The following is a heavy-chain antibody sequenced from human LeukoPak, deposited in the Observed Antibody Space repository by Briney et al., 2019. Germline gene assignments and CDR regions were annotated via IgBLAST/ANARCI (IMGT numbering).Heavy chain of an antibody. V-gene: IGHV3-23*01. J-gene: IGHJ4*02. CDR3: AKDGPLPSVVVPAAMDY. D-gene: IGHD2-2*01. CDR2: LSSSGSNT. CDR1: GFTFSSYA. Sequence: QSGGSLRLSCAASGFTFSSYAMSWVRQAPGKGLEWVSTLSSSGSNTYYVDSVKGRFTISRDNSKNTLYLQMNSLRAEDTAVYYCAKDGPLPSVVVPAAMDYWGQGTLVTVSS.